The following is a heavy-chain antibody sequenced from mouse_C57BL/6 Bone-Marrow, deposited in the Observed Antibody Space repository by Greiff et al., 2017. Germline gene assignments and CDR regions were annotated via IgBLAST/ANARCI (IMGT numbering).Heavy chain of an antibody. CDR2: LNPGSGGT. CDR3: ARGGLRWYFDV. V-gene: IGHV1-54*01. CDR1: GYAFTNYL. J-gene: IGHJ1*03. Sequence: QVQLQQSGAELVRPGTSVKVSCKASGYAFTNYLIEWVKQRPGQGLEWIGVLNPGSGGTNYNEKFKGKATLTAAKSSSTADMKLSSLTSEDSAVCFCARGGLRWYFDVWGTGTTVTVSS. D-gene: IGHD2-4*01.